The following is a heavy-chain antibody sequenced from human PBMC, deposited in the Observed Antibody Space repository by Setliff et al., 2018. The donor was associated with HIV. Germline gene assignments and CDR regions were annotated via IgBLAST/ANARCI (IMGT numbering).Heavy chain of an antibody. D-gene: IGHD6-6*01. Sequence: KTSETLSLTCAVYGGSFSGNYWNWIRQPPGKGLEWIGEINHSANTNYSPSLKSRVTISVDTSKNQFSLRLSSVTAADTAVYYCARQGSSSYYYYYSMDVWGQGTTVTVSS. CDR2: INHSANT. J-gene: IGHJ6*02. CDR3: ARQGSSSYYYYYSMDV. CDR1: GGSFSGNY. V-gene: IGHV4-34*01.